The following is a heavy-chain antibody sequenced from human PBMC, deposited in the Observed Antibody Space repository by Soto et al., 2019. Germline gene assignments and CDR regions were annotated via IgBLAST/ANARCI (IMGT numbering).Heavy chain of an antibody. D-gene: IGHD5-12*01. Sequence: PGGSLRLSCAASGFTFADYAMHWVRQAPGKGLEWVSTISWNSGTEGYADSVKGRFTISRDNARNSLFLQMNSPRAEDTALYYCAKASSGYDSIDSWGQGTLVTVSS. J-gene: IGHJ4*02. V-gene: IGHV3-9*01. CDR2: ISWNSGTE. CDR3: AKASSGYDSIDS. CDR1: GFTFADYA.